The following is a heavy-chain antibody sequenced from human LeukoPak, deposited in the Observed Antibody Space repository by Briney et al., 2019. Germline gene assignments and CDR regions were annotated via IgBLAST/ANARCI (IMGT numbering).Heavy chain of an antibody. V-gene: IGHV3-53*01. Sequence: GGSLRLSCAATGFTVSSNYMSGVRQAPGKGLAWVSVIYSGGSTYYADSVKGRFTISRDNSKNTLYLQMNSLRAEDTAVYYCAKDDAWLRFGEWSQGTLVTVSS. CDR1: GFTVSSNY. CDR2: IYSGGST. J-gene: IGHJ4*02. D-gene: IGHD3-10*01. CDR3: AKDDAWLRFGE.